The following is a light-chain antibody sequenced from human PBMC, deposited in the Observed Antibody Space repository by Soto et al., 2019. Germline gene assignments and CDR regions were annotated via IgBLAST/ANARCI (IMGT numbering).Light chain of an antibody. CDR1: SSNIGAGYD. Sequence: QSVLTQPPSVSGAPGQRVTISGTGSSSNIGAGYDVHWYQQLPGTAPKLLIYGNSNRPSGVPDRFSGSKSDTSASLAITGRKAEDEADYYCHSYDSSILGVFGGGTQLTVL. CDR3: HSYDSSILGV. J-gene: IGLJ7*01. V-gene: IGLV1-40*01. CDR2: GNS.